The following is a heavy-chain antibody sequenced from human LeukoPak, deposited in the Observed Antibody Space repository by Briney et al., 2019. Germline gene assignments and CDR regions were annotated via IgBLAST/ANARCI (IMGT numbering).Heavy chain of an antibody. Sequence: GGSLRLSCAASAFTFSRHWMSWVRQAPGKGLEWVANIKQDGSETYYVDSVKGRFTISRDNAKNSLHLQMNSLRAEDTAVYYCTRGRRRDPTGSSYYYGMDVWGQGTTVAVSS. CDR3: TRGRRRDPTGSSYYYGMDV. CDR1: AFTFSRHW. D-gene: IGHD1-1*01. V-gene: IGHV3-7*03. J-gene: IGHJ6*02. CDR2: IKQDGSET.